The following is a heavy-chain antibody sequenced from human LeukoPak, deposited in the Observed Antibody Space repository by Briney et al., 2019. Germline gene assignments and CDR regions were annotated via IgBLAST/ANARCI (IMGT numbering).Heavy chain of an antibody. CDR2: IWYDGSKQ. J-gene: IGHJ4*02. CDR1: GFTFSHYG. V-gene: IGHV3-33*01. CDR3: ARDAPAGEKPEYFFDY. Sequence: GGSLRLSCAGSGFTFSHYGIYWVRQAPGKGLEWVAAIWYDGSKQLYRDAVKGRFTISRDDSKNTVFLQMNSLRAEDTAVYYCARDAPAGEKPEYFFDYWGQGTLVTVSS.